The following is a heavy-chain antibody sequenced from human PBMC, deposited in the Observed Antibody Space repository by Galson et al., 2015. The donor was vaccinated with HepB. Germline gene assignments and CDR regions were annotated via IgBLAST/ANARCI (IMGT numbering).Heavy chain of an antibody. Sequence: SLRLSCAASGFTFSNAWMSWVRQAPGKGLEWVGRIKSKTDGGTTDYAAPVKGRFTISRDDSKNTLYLQMNSLKTEDTAVYYCTTARYDSSGYYTRYYFDYWGQGTLVTVSS. CDR1: GFTFSNAW. CDR2: IKSKTDGGTT. D-gene: IGHD3-22*01. J-gene: IGHJ4*02. V-gene: IGHV3-15*01. CDR3: TTARYDSSGYYTRYYFDY.